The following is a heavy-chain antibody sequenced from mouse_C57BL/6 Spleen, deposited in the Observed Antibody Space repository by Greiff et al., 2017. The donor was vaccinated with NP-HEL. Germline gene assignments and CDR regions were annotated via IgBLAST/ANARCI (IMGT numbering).Heavy chain of an antibody. CDR1: GYAFTNYL. CDR2: INPGSGGT. CDR3: ARASFDQAMDY. V-gene: IGHV1-54*01. Sequence: VQLQQSGAELVRPGTSVKVSCKASGYAFTNYLIEWVKQRPGQGLEWIGVINPGSGGTNNNEKFKGKATLTADNSSSTAYMQLSILTSEDSAVYFCARASFDQAMDYWGQGTSVTVSS. J-gene: IGHJ4*01.